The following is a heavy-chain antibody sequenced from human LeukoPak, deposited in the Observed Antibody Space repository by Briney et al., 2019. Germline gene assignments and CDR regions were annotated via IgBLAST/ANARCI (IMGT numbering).Heavy chain of an antibody. J-gene: IGHJ3*02. V-gene: IGHV4-38-2*01. D-gene: IGHD5-24*01. CDR2: IYHSGST. Sequence: SETLSLTCAVSGYSISSGYYWGWIRQPPGKGLEWIGSIYHSGSTYYNPSLKSRVTISVDTSKNQFSLKLSSVTAADTAVYYCARQVVEMATISAFDIWGHGTMVTVSS. CDR3: ARQVVEMATISAFDI. CDR1: GYSISSGYY.